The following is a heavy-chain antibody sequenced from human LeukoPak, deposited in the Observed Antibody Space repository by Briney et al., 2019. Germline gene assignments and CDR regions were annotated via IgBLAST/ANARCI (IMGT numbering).Heavy chain of an antibody. D-gene: IGHD6-6*01. CDR3: ARDSQPARPSPGYYYYHMDV. CDR1: GFTFSSYA. CDR2: ISYDGSNK. J-gene: IGHJ6*03. Sequence: PGGSLRLSCAASGFTFSSYAMHWVRQAPGKGLEWVAVISYDGSNKYYADSVKGRFTISRDNSKNTLYLQMNSLRAEDTAVYYCARDSQPARPSPGYYYYHMDVWGKGTTVTVSS. V-gene: IGHV3-30*01.